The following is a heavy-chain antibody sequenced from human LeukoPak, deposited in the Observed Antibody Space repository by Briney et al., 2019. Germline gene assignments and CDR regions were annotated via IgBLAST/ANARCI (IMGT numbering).Heavy chain of an antibody. V-gene: IGHV4-4*07. CDR2: IYTSGST. CDR1: GDPISRYY. Sequence: ADTLSLTCTVSGDPISRYYWSWIRQPAGKGLEGIGRIYTSGSTNYNPSLKSRVTMSVDTSKNQVSLKLSSVTGAVTAVYYCARLGYCTNGVCYNDYWGQGTLVTVSS. CDR3: ARLGYCTNGVCYNDY. J-gene: IGHJ4*02. D-gene: IGHD2-8*01.